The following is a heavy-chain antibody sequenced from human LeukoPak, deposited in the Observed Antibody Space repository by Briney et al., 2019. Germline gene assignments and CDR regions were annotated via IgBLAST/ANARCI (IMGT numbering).Heavy chain of an antibody. V-gene: IGHV5-51*01. Sequence: GESLKISCKSSGYSFTNYWIAWVRHVPAKGLDWMGIIYPGDSDTRYSPSFKGHVTISADKSFNTAYLQWNSLKASDTAMYYCARQGYGFGELLQYWGHGTLVTVSS. J-gene: IGHJ4*01. D-gene: IGHD3-10*01. CDR2: IYPGDSDT. CDR3: ARQGYGFGELLQY. CDR1: GYSFTNYW.